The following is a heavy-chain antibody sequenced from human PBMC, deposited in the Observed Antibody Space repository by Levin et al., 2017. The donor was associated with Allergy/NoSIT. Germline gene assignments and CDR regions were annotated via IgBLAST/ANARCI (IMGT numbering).Heavy chain of an antibody. Sequence: GASVKVSCKTSGYAFTGNYMHWVRQAPGQGLEWMGWINPNSGGTNYAQEVQGRVTMTRDTSISTAYMDLSRLRSDDTAVYYCARVADSCYYSDYWGQGTLFTVSS. CDR2: INPNSGGT. J-gene: IGHJ4*02. D-gene: IGHD3-22*01. CDR3: ARVADSCYYSDY. CDR1: GYAFTGNY. V-gene: IGHV1-2*02.